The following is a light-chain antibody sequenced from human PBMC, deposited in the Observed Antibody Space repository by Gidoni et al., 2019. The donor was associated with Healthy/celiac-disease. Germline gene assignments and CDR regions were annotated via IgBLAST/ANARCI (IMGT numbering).Light chain of an antibody. V-gene: IGLV1-47*01. Sequence: QSVLTQPTSASGTPGQRVTISCSGSSSNIGSNYVYWYQQLPGTAPKLLISRNNQRPSGVPARFSGSKSGTSASLAISGLRSEDEADYYCAAWDDSLSGYVFGTGTKVTVL. CDR2: RNN. J-gene: IGLJ1*01. CDR1: SSNIGSNY. CDR3: AAWDDSLSGYV.